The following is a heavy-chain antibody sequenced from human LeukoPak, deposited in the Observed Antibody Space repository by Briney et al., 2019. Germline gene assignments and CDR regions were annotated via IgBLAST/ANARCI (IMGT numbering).Heavy chain of an antibody. J-gene: IGHJ4*02. V-gene: IGHV6-1*01. CDR3: AKGWLQSGFDY. D-gene: IGHD5-24*01. Sequence: SQTLSLTCAISGDSVSTSSAGWTWIRQSPSRGLEWLGRTYYNSNWYIDYAVSVKGRITISPDTSKNQFSLQLNSVTPEDTAVYYCAKGWLQSGFDYWGQGTLVTVSS. CDR1: GDSVSTSSAG. CDR2: TYYNSNWYI.